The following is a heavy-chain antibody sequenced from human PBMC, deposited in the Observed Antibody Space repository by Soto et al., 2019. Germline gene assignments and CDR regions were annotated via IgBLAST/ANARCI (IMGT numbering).Heavy chain of an antibody. CDR3: ARDSMGATWVEWYYFDY. Sequence: QVQLVQSGAEVMKPGASVKVSCKASGYTFTSYGISWVRQAPGQGLEWMGWISAYNGNTNYAQKLQGRVTMTTDTSTSTAYMELRSLRSDDTAVYYCARDSMGATWVEWYYFDYWGQGTLVTVSS. D-gene: IGHD1-26*01. CDR1: GYTFTSYG. CDR2: ISAYNGNT. J-gene: IGHJ4*02. V-gene: IGHV1-18*01.